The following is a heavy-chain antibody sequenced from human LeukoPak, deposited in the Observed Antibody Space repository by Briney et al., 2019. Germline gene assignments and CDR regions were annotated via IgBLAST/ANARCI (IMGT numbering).Heavy chain of an antibody. V-gene: IGHV4-30-4*01. CDR1: GGSISSGDYY. CDR3: ARGRYGGRDAFDI. J-gene: IGHJ3*02. D-gene: IGHD4-23*01. Sequence: PSETLSLTCTVSGGSISSGDYYWSWLRQPPGKGLEWIGYIYYSGSTYYNPSLKSRVTISVDTSKNQFSLKLSSVTAADTAVYYCARGRYGGRDAFDIWGQGTMVTVSS. CDR2: IYYSGST.